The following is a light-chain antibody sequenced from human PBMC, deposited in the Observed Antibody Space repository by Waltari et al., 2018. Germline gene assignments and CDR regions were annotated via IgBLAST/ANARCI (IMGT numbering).Light chain of an antibody. J-gene: IGLJ3*02. Sequence: SYELTQPPSVSVSPGQTARITCSGDALPKQYAYWYQQKPGQAPVLVIYKASEGPSGIPERFSGSSSGTTVTLTISGVQAEDEADYYCQSADSSGTWVFGGGTKLTVL. CDR2: KAS. V-gene: IGLV3-25*03. CDR1: ALPKQY. CDR3: QSADSSGTWV.